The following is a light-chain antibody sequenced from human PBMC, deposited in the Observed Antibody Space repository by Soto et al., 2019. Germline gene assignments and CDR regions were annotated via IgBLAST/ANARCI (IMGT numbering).Light chain of an antibody. CDR3: QQYGSSAIT. V-gene: IGKV3-20*01. J-gene: IGKJ5*01. CDR1: QIVSSR. CDR2: GAS. Sequence: EIVLTQSPATLSLSPGERVTLSCRASQIVSSRLAWYHQKPGQSPRLLIYGASTRATGIPDRFSGSGSGTDFTLTISRLEPEDFAVYYCQQYGSSAITFGQGTRLEIK.